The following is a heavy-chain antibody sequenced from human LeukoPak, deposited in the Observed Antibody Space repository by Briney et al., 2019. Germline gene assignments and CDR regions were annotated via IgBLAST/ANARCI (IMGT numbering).Heavy chain of an antibody. CDR3: ARPTYSSSSPDPGGFDP. Sequence: ASVKVSCKASGYTFTGYYMHWVRQAPGQGLEWMGWINPNSGGTNYAQKFQGRVTMTRDTSISTAYMELSRLRSDDTAVYYCARPTYSSSSPDPGGFDPWGQGTLVTVSS. J-gene: IGHJ5*02. V-gene: IGHV1-2*02. CDR2: INPNSGGT. D-gene: IGHD6-6*01. CDR1: GYTFTGYY.